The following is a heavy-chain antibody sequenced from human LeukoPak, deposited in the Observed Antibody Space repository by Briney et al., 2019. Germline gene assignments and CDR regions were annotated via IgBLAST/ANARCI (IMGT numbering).Heavy chain of an antibody. D-gene: IGHD2-15*01. CDR3: ARAVAASVWVGYYYYMDV. Sequence: GASVKVSCKASGYTFTSYYMHWVRQAPGQGLEWMGIINPSGGSTSYAQKFQGRVTMTRDMSTSTVYMELSSLRSEDTAVYYCARAVAASVWVGYYYYMDVWGKGTTVTVSS. V-gene: IGHV1-46*01. J-gene: IGHJ6*03. CDR1: GYTFTSYY. CDR2: INPSGGST.